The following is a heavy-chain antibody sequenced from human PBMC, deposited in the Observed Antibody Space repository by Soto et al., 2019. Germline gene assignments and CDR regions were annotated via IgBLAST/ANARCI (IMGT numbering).Heavy chain of an antibody. D-gene: IGHD1-26*01. J-gene: IGHJ4*02. CDR1: GGSISSGDYY. Sequence: SETLSLTCTVSGGSISSGDYYWSWIRQPPGKGLEWIGYIYYSGSTYYNPSLKSRVTISVDTSKNQFSLKLSSVTAADTAVYYCARGAEWELPIDYWGQGTLVTVSS. CDR2: IYYSGST. CDR3: ARGAEWELPIDY. V-gene: IGHV4-30-4*01.